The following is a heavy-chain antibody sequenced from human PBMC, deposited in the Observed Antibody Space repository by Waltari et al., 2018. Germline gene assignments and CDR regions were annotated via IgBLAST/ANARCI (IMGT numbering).Heavy chain of an antibody. J-gene: IGHJ4*02. V-gene: IGHV4-61*02. Sequence: QVQLQESGPGLVKPSQTLSLTCTASGGSISSGSNYWRWIRQPAGKGLEWIGRIYTSGSTNYNPSLKSRVTISVDTSKNQFSLKLSSVTAADTAVYYCASFLRGHRNDYWGQGTLVTVSS. CDR2: IYTSGST. CDR1: GGSISSGSNY. CDR3: ASFLRGHRNDY.